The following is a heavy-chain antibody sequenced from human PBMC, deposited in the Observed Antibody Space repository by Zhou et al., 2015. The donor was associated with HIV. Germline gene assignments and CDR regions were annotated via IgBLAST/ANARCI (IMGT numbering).Heavy chain of an antibody. CDR1: GGTFSSYA. CDR2: IIPIFGTA. J-gene: IGHJ4*02. D-gene: IGHD3-10*01. V-gene: IGHV1-69*01. CDR3: ASTAPHYYGSGSYQYYFDY. Sequence: QVQLVQSGAEVKKPGSSVKVSCKASGGTFSSYAISWVRQAPGQGLEWMGGIIPIFGTANYAQKFQGRVTITADESTSTAYMELSSLRSEDTAVYYCASTAPHYYGSGSYQYYFDYWGQGTLVTVSS.